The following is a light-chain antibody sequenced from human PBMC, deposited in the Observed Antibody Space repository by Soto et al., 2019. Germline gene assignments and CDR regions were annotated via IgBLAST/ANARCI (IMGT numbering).Light chain of an antibody. CDR1: QSIRSK. Sequence: EIVMTQSPATLSVSPGERATLSCRASQSIRSKLAWYQQKPGQAPRLLIYGASTRATGIPARFSGSGSGTEFTLSISSLQAEDFAVYYCQQYNNWRAFGQGTKVEIK. CDR3: QQYNNWRA. V-gene: IGKV3-15*01. J-gene: IGKJ1*01. CDR2: GAS.